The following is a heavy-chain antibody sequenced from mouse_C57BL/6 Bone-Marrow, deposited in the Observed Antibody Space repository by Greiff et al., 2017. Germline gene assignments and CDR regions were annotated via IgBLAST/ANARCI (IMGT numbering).Heavy chain of an antibody. CDR2: IHPNSGST. V-gene: IGHV1-64*01. CDR1: GYTFTSYW. CDR3: ERRELYWYFDV. J-gene: IGHJ1*03. Sequence: QVQLQQPGAELVKPGASVKLSCKASGYTFTSYWMHWVKQRPGQGLEWIGMIHPNSGSTNYNEKFKSKATLTVDKSSSTAYMQLSSLTSEDSAVYYCERRELYWYFDVWGTGTTVTVSS.